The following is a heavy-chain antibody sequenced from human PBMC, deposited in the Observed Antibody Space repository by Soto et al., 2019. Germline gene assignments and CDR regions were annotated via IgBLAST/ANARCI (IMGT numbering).Heavy chain of an antibody. J-gene: IGHJ6*02. CDR3: DRGHYYYGMDV. CDR2: IYYSGTT. V-gene: IGHV4-30-2*01. Sequence: SETLSLTCTVSNGSVSSGTYSWSWVRQPPGKGLEWIGYIYYSGTTYYTPSLKSRLTMSMDRANDHFSLNLTSVTAADTAVYFCDRGHYYYGMDVWGQGITVTVSS. CDR1: NGSVSSGTYS.